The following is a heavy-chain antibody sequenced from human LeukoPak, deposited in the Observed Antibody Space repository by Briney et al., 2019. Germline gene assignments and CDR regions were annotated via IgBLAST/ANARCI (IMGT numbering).Heavy chain of an antibody. D-gene: IGHD3-10*01. J-gene: IGHJ4*02. CDR1: GGSFSGYY. CDR2: INHSGST. V-gene: IGHV4-34*01. Sequence: PSETLSLTCAVYGGSFSGYYWSWIRQPPGKGLEWIGEINHSGSTNYNPSLKSRVTISVDTSKNQFSLKLSSVTAADTAVYYCARDYYGSGSSFDYWGQETLVTVSS. CDR3: ARDYYGSGSSFDY.